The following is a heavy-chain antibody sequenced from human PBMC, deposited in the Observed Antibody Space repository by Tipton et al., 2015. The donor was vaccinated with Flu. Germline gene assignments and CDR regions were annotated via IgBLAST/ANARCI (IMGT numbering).Heavy chain of an antibody. CDR2: ISSSSTYI. Sequence: SLRLSCVASGFSFNSYSMNWVRQAPGKGLEWVSHISSSSTYIYDADSVRGRFTISRDNAKNSLYLQMNSLRGEDTAVYYCARDFNGREAFDVWGQGTMVTVSS. D-gene: IGHD1-26*01. CDR3: ARDFNGREAFDV. J-gene: IGHJ3*01. CDR1: GFSFNSYS. V-gene: IGHV3-21*01.